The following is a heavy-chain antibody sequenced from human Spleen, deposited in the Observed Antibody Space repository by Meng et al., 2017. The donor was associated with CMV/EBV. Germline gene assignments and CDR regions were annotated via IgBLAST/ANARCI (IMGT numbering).Heavy chain of an antibody. V-gene: IGHV4-59*08. J-gene: IGHJ5*02. Sequence: GSLRLSCNVSGDSISSYYWNWIRLSPGRGLEWIGYVYYSGSTNCNPSLKSRVTISVDTSKNYFSLRLTSMTAADTAVYYCARHEGYDFWTAWGQGILVTVSS. CDR1: GDSISSYY. CDR2: VYYSGST. D-gene: IGHD3-3*01. CDR3: ARHEGYDFWTA.